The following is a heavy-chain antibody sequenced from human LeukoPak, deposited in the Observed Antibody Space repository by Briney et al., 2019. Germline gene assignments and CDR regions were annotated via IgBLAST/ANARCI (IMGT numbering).Heavy chain of an antibody. D-gene: IGHD6-19*01. V-gene: IGHV4-30-4*01. CDR2: IYYSGST. J-gene: IGHJ6*02. CDR1: GGSISSGDYY. Sequence: SQTLSLTCTVSGGSISSGDYYWSWIRQPPGKGLEWIGYIYYSGSTYYNPSLKSRVTISVDTSKNQFSLKLSSVTAADTAVYYCARGLRQWLETNYYYYYGMDVGPRDHGHRLL. CDR3: ARGLRQWLETNYYYYYGMDV.